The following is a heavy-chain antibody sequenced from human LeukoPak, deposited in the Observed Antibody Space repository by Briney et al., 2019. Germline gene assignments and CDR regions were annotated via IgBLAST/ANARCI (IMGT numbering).Heavy chain of an antibody. CDR1: GGSISSYY. D-gene: IGHD3-22*01. V-gene: IGHV4-4*07. CDR3: ARVYRGYHYDAFDI. J-gene: IGHJ3*02. CDR2: IYTSGST. Sequence: SETLSLTCTVSGGSISSYYWSWIRQPAGKGLEWIGRIYTSGSTNYNPSLKSRVTMSVDTSKNQFSLKLSSVTAADTAVYYCARVYRGYHYDAFDIWGQGTMVTVSS.